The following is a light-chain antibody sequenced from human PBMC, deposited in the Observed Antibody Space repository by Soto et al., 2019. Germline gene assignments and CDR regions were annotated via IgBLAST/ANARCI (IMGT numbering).Light chain of an antibody. CDR2: DAS. V-gene: IGKV1-5*01. Sequence: DIHLTQSPSTLSAYVGDGVTITCRASESISGWLAWYQQQPGKAPKLLIYDASNLESGVPSRFSGSGSGTEFTLAISSLQPDDFATYYCQQYNNYPRTFGQGTKVDIK. J-gene: IGKJ1*01. CDR3: QQYNNYPRT. CDR1: ESISGW.